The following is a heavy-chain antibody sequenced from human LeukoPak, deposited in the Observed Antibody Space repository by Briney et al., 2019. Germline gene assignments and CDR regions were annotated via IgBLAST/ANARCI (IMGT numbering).Heavy chain of an antibody. D-gene: IGHD2-8*01. V-gene: IGHV1-2*02. CDR3: ARDLSHCTNGVCYPYYYYMDV. CDR2: INPNSGGT. J-gene: IGHJ6*03. Sequence: GASVKVSCKASGYTFTSYYMHWVRQAPGQGLEWMGIINPNSGGTNYAQKFQGRVTMTRDTSISTAYMELSRLRSDDTAVYYCARDLSHCTNGVCYPYYYYMDVWGKGTTVTVSS. CDR1: GYTFTSYY.